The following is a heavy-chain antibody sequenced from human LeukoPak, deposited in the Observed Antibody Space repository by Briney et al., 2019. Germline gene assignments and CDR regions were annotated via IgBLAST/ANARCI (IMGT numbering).Heavy chain of an antibody. J-gene: IGHJ4*02. V-gene: IGHV4-59*01. CDR2: ISYSGST. CDR1: GDSISTYF. Sequence: SETLSLTRTVSGDSISTYFWSWIRQPPGKGLEWIGYISYSGSTNYKPSLKSRVTISVDTSKNQFSLKLSSVIAADTAVYYCARTQIGYFFDYWAEGTLVTVSS. D-gene: IGHD3-10*01. CDR3: ARTQIGYFFDY.